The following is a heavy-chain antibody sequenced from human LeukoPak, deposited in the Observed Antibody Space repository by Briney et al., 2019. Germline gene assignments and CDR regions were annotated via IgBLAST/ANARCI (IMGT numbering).Heavy chain of an antibody. Sequence: ASVKVSCKASGYTFTGYYMHWVRQAPGQGLEWMGWINPNSGGTNYAKKFQGRVTMTRDNSISTAYMELSRMRSDDTAVYYCSRDHFPPGGSGSYYIPVYWGQGTLVTVSS. V-gene: IGHV1-2*02. CDR3: SRDHFPPGGSGSYYIPVY. J-gene: IGHJ4*02. D-gene: IGHD3-10*01. CDR1: GYTFTGYY. CDR2: INPNSGGT.